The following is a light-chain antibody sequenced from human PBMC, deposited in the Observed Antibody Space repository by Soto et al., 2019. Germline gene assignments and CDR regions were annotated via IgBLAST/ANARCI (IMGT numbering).Light chain of an antibody. J-gene: IGLJ2*01. Sequence: QSVLTQPPSVSGAPGQAVTFSCTGTSSNVGGGYDVHWYQNLPGPAPKLLIYGNNKRPSGVPDRFSGSRSATSASLAITGLQAEDEADYYCQSYDSRLSAVVFGGGTKLTVL. CDR2: GNN. CDR1: SSNVGGGYD. CDR3: QSYDSRLSAVV. V-gene: IGLV1-40*01.